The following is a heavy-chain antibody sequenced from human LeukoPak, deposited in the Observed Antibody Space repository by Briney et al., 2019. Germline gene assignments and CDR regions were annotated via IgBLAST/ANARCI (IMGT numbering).Heavy chain of an antibody. CDR3: AMQWLLLGALDI. CDR1: GFTFTNYA. CDR2: ISGSGDST. D-gene: IGHD3-22*01. J-gene: IGHJ3*02. V-gene: IGHV3-23*01. Sequence: GGSLRLSCAASGFTFTNYAMSWVRQAPGKGLEWVSAISGSGDSTYYADSVKGRFTISRDNSRNTLFLQMNSLRVEDTAIYYCAMQWLLLGALDIWGRGTMVTVSS.